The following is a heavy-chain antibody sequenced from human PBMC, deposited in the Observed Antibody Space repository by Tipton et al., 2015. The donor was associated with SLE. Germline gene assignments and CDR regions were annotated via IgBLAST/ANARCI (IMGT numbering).Heavy chain of an antibody. V-gene: IGHV4-39*07. D-gene: IGHD2/OR15-2a*01. CDR3: ARGFLFQGLTFGY. J-gene: IGHJ4*02. CDR1: GGSISKSSHY. CDR2: VYFSGVT. Sequence: TLSLTCTVSGGSISKSSHYWGWIRQPPGKGLEWIGSVYFSGVTYYNPSLKSRVSILVDTSKNQFSLKLTSVTAADTAVYYCARGFLFQGLTFGYWGQGILVSVSS.